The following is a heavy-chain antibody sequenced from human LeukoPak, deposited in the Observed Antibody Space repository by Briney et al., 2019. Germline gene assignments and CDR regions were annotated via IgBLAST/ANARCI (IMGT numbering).Heavy chain of an antibody. J-gene: IGHJ3*02. CDR2: VSAYNGNT. D-gene: IGHD3-22*01. CDR1: GYAFTTYG. CDR3: ARGDYYDSSGYYYPDAFDI. Sequence: ASVKVSCKASGYAFTTYGISWVRQAPGQGLEWMGWVSAYNGNTNYAQKFQGRVTMTTDTSTSTAYMELRSLRSDDTAVYYCARGDYYDSSGYYYPDAFDIWGQGTMVTVSS. V-gene: IGHV1-18*01.